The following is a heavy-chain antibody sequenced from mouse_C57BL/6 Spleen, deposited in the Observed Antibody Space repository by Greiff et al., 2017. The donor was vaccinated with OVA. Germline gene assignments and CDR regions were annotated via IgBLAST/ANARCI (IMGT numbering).Heavy chain of an antibody. CDR3: ARGPYYYGSSSSGYFDV. Sequence: EVQLVESGPGLVKPSQSLSLTCSVSGYSITSGYYWYWIRQFPGNKLEWMGYISYDGSNNYNPSLKNRISITRDTSKNQFFLKLNSVTTEDTTTYYCARGPYYYGSSSSGYFDVWGTGTTVTVSS. J-gene: IGHJ1*03. CDR2: ISYDGSN. CDR1: GYSITSGYY. D-gene: IGHD1-1*01. V-gene: IGHV3-6*01.